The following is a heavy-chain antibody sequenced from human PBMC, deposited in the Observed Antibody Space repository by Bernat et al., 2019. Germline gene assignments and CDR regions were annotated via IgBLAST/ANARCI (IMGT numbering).Heavy chain of an antibody. D-gene: IGHD2-15*01. CDR1: GFTFSSYG. V-gene: IGHV3-30*18. CDR3: AKCLSSEYCSGRSCLNYYYYGMDV. J-gene: IGHJ6*02. Sequence: QVQLVESGGGVVQPGRSLRLSCAASGFTFSSYGMHWVRQAPGKGLEWVAVISYDGSNKYYADSVKGRFTISRDNSKNTLYLQMNSLRAEDTAVYYCAKCLSSEYCSGRSCLNYYYYGMDVWGQGTTVTVSS. CDR2: ISYDGSNK.